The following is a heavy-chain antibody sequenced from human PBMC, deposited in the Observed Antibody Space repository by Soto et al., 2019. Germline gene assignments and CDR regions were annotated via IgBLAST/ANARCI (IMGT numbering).Heavy chain of an antibody. CDR3: ARDNGREQYYDSSGYWYYFDY. CDR2: IYYSGST. D-gene: IGHD3-22*01. CDR1: GGSISSYY. Sequence: SETLSLTCTVSGGSISSYYWSWIRQPPGKGLEWIGYIYYSGSTNYNPSLKSRVTISVDTSKNRFSLKLSSVTAADTAVYYCARDNGREQYYDSSGYWYYFDYWGQGTLVTVSS. J-gene: IGHJ4*02. V-gene: IGHV4-59*01.